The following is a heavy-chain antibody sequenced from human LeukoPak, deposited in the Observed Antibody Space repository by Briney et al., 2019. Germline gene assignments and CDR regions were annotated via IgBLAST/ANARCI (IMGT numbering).Heavy chain of an antibody. D-gene: IGHD1-26*01. Sequence: PGGSLRLSCAASGFTFSSYAMSWVRQAPGKGLEWVSAISGSGGSTYYADSVKGRFTISRDNSKNTLYLQMNSLRAEDTAVYYCAMISGSYPDAFDIWGQGTMVTVSS. V-gene: IGHV3-23*01. CDR2: ISGSGGST. J-gene: IGHJ3*02. CDR1: GFTFSSYA. CDR3: AMISGSYPDAFDI.